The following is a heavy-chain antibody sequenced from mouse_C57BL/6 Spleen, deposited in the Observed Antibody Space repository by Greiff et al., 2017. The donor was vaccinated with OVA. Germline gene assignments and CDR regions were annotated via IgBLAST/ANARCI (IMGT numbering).Heavy chain of an antibody. CDR2: INPGSGGT. CDR1: GYAFTNYL. V-gene: IGHV1-54*01. CDR3: ARSSLYDYDGYYAMDY. D-gene: IGHD2-4*01. Sequence: VKLVESGAELVRPGTSVKVSCKASGYAFTNYLIEWVKQRPGQGLEWIGVINPGSGGTNYNEKFKGKATLTADKSSSTAYMQLSSLTSEDSAVYFCARSSLYDYDGYYAMDYWGQGTSVTVSS. J-gene: IGHJ4*01.